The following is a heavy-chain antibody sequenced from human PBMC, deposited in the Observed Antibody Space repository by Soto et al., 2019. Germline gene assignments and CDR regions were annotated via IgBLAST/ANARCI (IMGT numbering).Heavy chain of an antibody. V-gene: IGHV1-69*18. J-gene: IGHJ3*02. Sequence: QVQLVQSGADVKKPGSSVRVSCKASGGSFNSHSFSWVRQAPGQGLEWVGTIIPIFNTSTYAERFQGRVTITADASTSTAYTDLSSLTSEDSAVYYCATDDTVMVGADSAFDIWGQGTMVTVSS. CDR2: IIPIFNTS. CDR3: ATDDTVMVGADSAFDI. D-gene: IGHD4-17*01. CDR1: GGSFNSHS.